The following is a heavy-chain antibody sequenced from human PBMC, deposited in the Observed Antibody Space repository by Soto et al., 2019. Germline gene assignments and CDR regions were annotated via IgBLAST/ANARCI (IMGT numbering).Heavy chain of an antibody. Sequence: VGSLRLSCAASGFTFSSYWMHWVRQAPGKGLVWVSRINSDGSSTSYADSVKGRFTISRDNAKNTLYLQMNSLRAEDTAVYYCARDPRVTAYYPNWFDPCGQRTLVTVSS. J-gene: IGHJ5*02. D-gene: IGHD3-9*01. CDR3: ARDPRVTAYYPNWFDP. V-gene: IGHV3-74*01. CDR2: INSDGSST. CDR1: GFTFSSYW.